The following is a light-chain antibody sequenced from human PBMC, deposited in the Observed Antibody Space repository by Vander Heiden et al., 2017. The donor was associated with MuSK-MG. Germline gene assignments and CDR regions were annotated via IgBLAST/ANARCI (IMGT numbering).Light chain of an antibody. J-gene: IGKJ3*01. Sequence: DIVMTQSPDSLAVSLGARATINCQSSQSVLYTSDKRNYLAWYQQRPGQPPKLLFSWASTRESGVPDRFSGSGSGTDFTLTINTLQPEDVAVYYCQQDYSNPRTFGHGTKVHIK. V-gene: IGKV4-1*01. CDR3: QQDYSNPRT. CDR1: QSVLYTSDKRNY. CDR2: WAS.